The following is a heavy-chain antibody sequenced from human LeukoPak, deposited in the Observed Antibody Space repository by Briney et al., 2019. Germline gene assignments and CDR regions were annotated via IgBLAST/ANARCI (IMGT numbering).Heavy chain of an antibody. J-gene: IGHJ5*02. Sequence: ASVKVSYKASGYTFTSYYMHWVRQAPGQGLEWMGIINPSGGSTSYAQKFQGRVTMTRDPSTSTVYMELSSLRSEDTAVYYCARDIYYGSGSGWFDPWGQRTLVTVSS. CDR1: GYTFTSYY. CDR2: INPSGGST. CDR3: ARDIYYGSGSGWFDP. D-gene: IGHD3-10*01. V-gene: IGHV1-46*01.